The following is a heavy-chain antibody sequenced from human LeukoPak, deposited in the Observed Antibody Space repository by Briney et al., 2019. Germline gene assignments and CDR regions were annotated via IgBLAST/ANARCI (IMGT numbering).Heavy chain of an antibody. J-gene: IGHJ4*02. CDR1: GFTFRTYG. CDR2: IWFDGSNK. V-gene: IGHV3-33*01. D-gene: IGHD1-1*01. CDR3: SRRGGAYSQPYDY. Sequence: GGSLRLSCAASGFTFRTYGMHWVRQAPGKGLGWVTFIWFDGSNKYYADSVKGRFTISRDNLQNTLYSEINNLRAEDPGVIYFSRRGGAYSQPYDYWGQGTLVTVSS.